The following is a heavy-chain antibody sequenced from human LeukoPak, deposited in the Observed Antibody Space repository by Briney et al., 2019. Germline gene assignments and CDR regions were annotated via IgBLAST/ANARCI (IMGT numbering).Heavy chain of an antibody. J-gene: IGHJ3*02. V-gene: IGHV4-30-2*01. CDR1: GGSISSGGYY. CDR3: ARASITIFGVAFHDAFDI. D-gene: IGHD3-3*01. Sequence: PSETLSLTCTVSGGSISSGGYYWSWIRQPPGKGLEWIGYIYHSGSTYYNPSLKSRVTISVDRSKNQFSLKLSSVTAADTAVYYCARASITIFGVAFHDAFDIWGQGTMVTVSS. CDR2: IYHSGST.